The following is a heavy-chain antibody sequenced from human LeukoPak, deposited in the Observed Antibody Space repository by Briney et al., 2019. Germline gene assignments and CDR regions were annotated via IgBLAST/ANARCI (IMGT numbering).Heavy chain of an antibody. CDR3: ARSHYGNTDTNYYMDV. Sequence: SETLSLTCAVYGGSFSGYYWSWIRQPPGKGLEWIGYFYNSGSTNYNPSLKSRVTISVDTSKNQVSLKLNSVTAADTAVYYCARSHYGNTDTNYYMDVWGKGTTVSVSS. CDR1: GGSFSGYY. J-gene: IGHJ6*03. D-gene: IGHD2/OR15-2a*01. CDR2: FYNSGST. V-gene: IGHV4-59*01.